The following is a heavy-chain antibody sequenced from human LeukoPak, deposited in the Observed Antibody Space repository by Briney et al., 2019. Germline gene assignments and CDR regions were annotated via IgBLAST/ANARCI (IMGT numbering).Heavy chain of an antibody. D-gene: IGHD1-26*01. CDR2: IYYSGTT. CDR1: GGSISSGDYY. J-gene: IGHJ4*02. V-gene: IGHV4-30-4*08. Sequence: SETLSLTRTVSGGSISSGDYYWSWIRQPPGKGLEWIGYIYYSGTTFYNPSLKSRLTISVDTSKNQFSLKLSSVTAADTAVYYCARLSASYLYYFNCWGQGTLVTVSS. CDR3: ARLSASYLYYFNC.